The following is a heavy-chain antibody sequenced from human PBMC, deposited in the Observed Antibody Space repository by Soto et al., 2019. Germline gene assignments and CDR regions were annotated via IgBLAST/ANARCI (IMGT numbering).Heavy chain of an antibody. Sequence: QVPLVQSGAEVKKPGASVKVSCKASGYTFTSYGISWVRQAPGQGLEWMGWISAYNGNTNYAQKLQGRVTMTTDTSTSTAYMELRSLRSDDTAVYYCARDSFRRRVYYDAFDIWGQGTMVTVSS. V-gene: IGHV1-18*01. CDR3: ARDSFRRRVYYDAFDI. CDR2: ISAYNGNT. CDR1: GYTFTSYG. J-gene: IGHJ3*02. D-gene: IGHD3-10*01.